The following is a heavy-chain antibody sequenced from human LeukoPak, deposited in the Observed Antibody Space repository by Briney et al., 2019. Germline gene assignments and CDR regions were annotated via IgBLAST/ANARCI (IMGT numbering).Heavy chain of an antibody. Sequence: SETLSLTCTVSGGSISSYYWSWIRQPPGKGLEWIGYIYYSGRTNYNPSLKSRVTISVATSKNQSSLKLSSVTAADTAVYYCARGYGSGSYTEGYYYYMDVWGKGTTVTVSS. CDR1: GGSISSYY. J-gene: IGHJ6*03. CDR2: IYYSGRT. CDR3: ARGYGSGSYTEGYYYYMDV. D-gene: IGHD3-10*01. V-gene: IGHV4-59*01.